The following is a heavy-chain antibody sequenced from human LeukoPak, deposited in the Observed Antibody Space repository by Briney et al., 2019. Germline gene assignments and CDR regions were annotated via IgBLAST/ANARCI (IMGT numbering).Heavy chain of an antibody. D-gene: IGHD3-9*01. CDR2: IYYSGST. J-gene: IGHJ5*02. V-gene: IGHV4-59*01. CDR1: GGSISSYY. Sequence: SETLSLTCTVSGGSISSYYWSWIRQPPGKGLEWIGYIYYSGSTNYNPSLKSRVTISVDTSKNQFSLKLSSVTAADTAVYYCARVGVTGYYRRVPWFDPWGQGTLVTVSS. CDR3: ARVGVTGYYRRVPWFDP.